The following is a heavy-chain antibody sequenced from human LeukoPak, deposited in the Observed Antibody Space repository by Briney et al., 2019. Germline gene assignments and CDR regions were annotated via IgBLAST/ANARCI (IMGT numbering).Heavy chain of an antibody. CDR3: TTVTMVRDYDY. Sequence: GGSLRLSCAASGFTFSKAWMSWVRQAPGKGLEWVGRIKGKTDGGTPDYAAPVKGRFTISRDDSKNMLYLEMNNLKIEDTAVYYCTTVTMVRDYDYWGQGTLVTVSS. D-gene: IGHD3-10*01. V-gene: IGHV3-15*01. CDR1: GFTFSKAW. J-gene: IGHJ4*02. CDR2: IKGKTDGGTP.